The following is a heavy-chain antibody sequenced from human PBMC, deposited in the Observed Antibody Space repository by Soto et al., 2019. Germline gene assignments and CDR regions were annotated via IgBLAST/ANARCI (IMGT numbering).Heavy chain of an antibody. Sequence: GASVKVSCKASGYTFTSYGISWVRQAPGQGLVRMGIINPSGGSTSYAQKFQGRVTMTRDTSTSTVYMELSSLRSEDTAVYFCARDRGSSSYYGMDVWGQGTTVTVSS. V-gene: IGHV1-46*01. D-gene: IGHD6-6*01. CDR3: ARDRGSSSYYGMDV. CDR2: INPSGGST. J-gene: IGHJ6*02. CDR1: GYTFTSYG.